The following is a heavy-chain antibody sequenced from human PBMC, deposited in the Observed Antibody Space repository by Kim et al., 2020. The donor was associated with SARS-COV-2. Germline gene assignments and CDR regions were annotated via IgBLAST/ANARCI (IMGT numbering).Heavy chain of an antibody. J-gene: IGHJ4*02. CDR2: ISYDGSNK. D-gene: IGHD5-12*01. Sequence: GGSLRLSCAASGFTFSSYAMHWVRQAPGKGLEWVAVISYDGSNKYYADSVKGRFTISRDNSKNTLYLQMNSLRAEDTAVYYCARGQEGYSGYDWLVIAVAGGFDYWGQGTLVTVSS. CDR3: ARGQEGYSGYDWLVIAVAGGFDY. V-gene: IGHV3-30*04. CDR1: GFTFSSYA.